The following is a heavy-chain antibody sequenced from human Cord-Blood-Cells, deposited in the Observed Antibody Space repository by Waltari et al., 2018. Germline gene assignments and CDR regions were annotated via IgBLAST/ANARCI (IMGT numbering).Heavy chain of an antibody. Sequence: QVQLVQSGAEVKKPGASVKVSCKASGYTFTGYYMHWVRQAPGQGLEWMGWINPNSGGTNYAQKVQGRVTMSRDTSISTAYMELSMLRSDDTAVYYWASCIAARPDYYYYMDVWGKGTTVTVSS. J-gene: IGHJ6*03. CDR2: INPNSGGT. V-gene: IGHV1-2*02. D-gene: IGHD6-6*01. CDR1: GYTFTGYY. CDR3: ASCIAARPDYYYYMDV.